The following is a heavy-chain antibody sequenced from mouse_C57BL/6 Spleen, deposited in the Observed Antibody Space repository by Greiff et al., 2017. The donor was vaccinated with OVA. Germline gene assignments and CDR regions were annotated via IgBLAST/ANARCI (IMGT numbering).Heavy chain of an antibody. CDR2: ISSGSSTI. V-gene: IGHV5-17*01. CDR3: ASQGLGHFDY. D-gene: IGHD4-1*01. Sequence: EVKLMESGGGLVKPGGSLKLSCAASGFTFSDYGMHWVRQAPEKGLEWVAYISSGSSTIYYADTVKGRFTISRDNAKNTLFLQRTSLRSEDAAMYYRASQGLGHFDYWGQGTTLTVSS. J-gene: IGHJ2*01. CDR1: GFTFSDYG.